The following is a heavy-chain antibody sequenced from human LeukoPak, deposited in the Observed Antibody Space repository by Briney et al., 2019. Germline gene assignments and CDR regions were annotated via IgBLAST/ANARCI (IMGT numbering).Heavy chain of an antibody. CDR2: IYYTGHT. CDR1: GASITSDY. CDR3: ARFLVRGSNWFAFDI. V-gene: IGHV4-59*01. D-gene: IGHD3-10*01. Sequence: SETLSLTCAVSGASITSDYWSWLRQPPGKGLEWIAYIYYTGHTNINPSLKSRVAISMDTSKNQFSLSLSSVTAADTAVYYCARFLVRGSNWFAFDIWGQGTTVTASS. J-gene: IGHJ3*02.